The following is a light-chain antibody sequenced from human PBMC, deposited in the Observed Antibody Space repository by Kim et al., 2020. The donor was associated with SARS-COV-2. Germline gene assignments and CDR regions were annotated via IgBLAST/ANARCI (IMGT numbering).Light chain of an antibody. CDR3: QAWDSSRV. CDR1: KLGDKY. CDR2: QNY. V-gene: IGLV3-1*01. Sequence: VSVSPGQTASLTCSGDKLGDKYICWYQQKPGRSPVLVIYQNYKRPSGIPERFSGSNSGNTATLTISGTQAMDEADYYCQAWDSSRVFGGGTQLTVL. J-gene: IGLJ3*02.